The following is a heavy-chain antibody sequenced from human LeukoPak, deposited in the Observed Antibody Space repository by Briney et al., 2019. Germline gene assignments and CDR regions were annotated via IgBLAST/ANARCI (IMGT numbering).Heavy chain of an antibody. J-gene: IGHJ4*02. CDR1: GGSISSYY. D-gene: IGHD3-16*01. CDR3: ARWGSITTACFDY. CDR2: IYYSGST. Sequence: SETLSLTCTVSGGSISSYYWSWIRQPPGKGLEWIGYIYYSGSTNYNPSLKSRVTISVDTSKNQFSLELSSVTAADTAVYYCARWGSITTACFDYWGQGTLVTVSS. V-gene: IGHV4-59*01.